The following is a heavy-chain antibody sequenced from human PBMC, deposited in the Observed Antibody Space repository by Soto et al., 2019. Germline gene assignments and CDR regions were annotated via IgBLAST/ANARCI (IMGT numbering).Heavy chain of an antibody. J-gene: IGHJ6*02. D-gene: IGHD6-13*01. Sequence: PGGSLRLSCAASGFTFSSYSMNWVRQATGKGLEWVSAIGTAGDTYYPGSVKGRFTISRENAKNSLYLQMNSLRAGDTAVYYCARGGGFRAAAGYYYYYGMDVWGQGTTVTDSS. CDR1: GFTFSSYS. CDR3: ARGGGFRAAAGYYYYYGMDV. V-gene: IGHV3-13*01. CDR2: IGTAGDT.